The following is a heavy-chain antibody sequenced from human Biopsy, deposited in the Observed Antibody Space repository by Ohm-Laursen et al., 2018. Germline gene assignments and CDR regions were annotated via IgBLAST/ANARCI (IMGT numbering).Heavy chain of an antibody. J-gene: IGHJ4*02. Sequence: ASVKVSCKVSGYSLTELSMHWVRQAPGQGLEWMGGFAPENGRIIYSQKFQGRVTMTEDTSTSTAYMEVWRLRSDDTAVYYCAADINVWNVNYWGQGTQVIVSS. V-gene: IGHV1-24*01. CDR3: AADINVWNVNY. D-gene: IGHD1-1*01. CDR1: GYSLTELS. CDR2: FAPENGRI.